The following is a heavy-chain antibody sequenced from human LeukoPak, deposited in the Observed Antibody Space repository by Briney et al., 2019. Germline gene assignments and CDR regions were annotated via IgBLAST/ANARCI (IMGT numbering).Heavy chain of an antibody. D-gene: IGHD1-1*01. Sequence: MSSETLSLTCTVSGGSISSYYWSWTRQPPGKGLEWIGFIYYSGSTNYSPSLKSRVTISVDTSKNQFSLKLTSVTAADTAVYYCARHGNGAFDIWGQGTMVTVSS. CDR2: IYYSGST. CDR1: GGSISSYY. V-gene: IGHV4-59*08. J-gene: IGHJ3*02. CDR3: ARHGNGAFDI.